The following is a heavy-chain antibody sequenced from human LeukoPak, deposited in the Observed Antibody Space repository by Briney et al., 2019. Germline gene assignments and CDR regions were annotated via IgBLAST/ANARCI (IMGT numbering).Heavy chain of an antibody. J-gene: IGHJ3*02. CDR3: ARGRPSPVIRITMVRQDAFDI. D-gene: IGHD3-10*01. CDR2: INPNSGGT. Sequence: ASVKVSCKASGYTFTGYYMHWVQQAPGQGLEWMGWINPNSGGTNYAQKFQGRVTMTRDTSISTAYMELSRLRSDDTAVYYCARGRPSPVIRITMVRQDAFDIWGQGTMVTVSS. V-gene: IGHV1-2*02. CDR1: GYTFTGYY.